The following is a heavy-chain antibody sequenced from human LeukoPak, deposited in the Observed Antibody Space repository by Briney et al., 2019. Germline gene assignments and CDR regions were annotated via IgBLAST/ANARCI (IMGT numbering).Heavy chain of an antibody. CDR1: GGSFNSYY. J-gene: IGHJ4*02. CDR3: ARQRYSGSYYFDY. V-gene: IGHV4-59*08. D-gene: IGHD1-26*01. CDR2: IYYSGST. Sequence: PSETLSLTCTVSGGSFNSYYWRWIRQPPGKGLEWIGYIYYSGSTNYNPSLKSRVTISVDTSKNQFSLKLSSVTAADTAVYYCARQRYSGSYYFDYWGQGTLVTVSS.